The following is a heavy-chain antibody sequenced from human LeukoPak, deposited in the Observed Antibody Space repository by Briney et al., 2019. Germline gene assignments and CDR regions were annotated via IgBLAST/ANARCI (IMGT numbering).Heavy chain of an antibody. D-gene: IGHD3-16*01. CDR2: FGTRSTSI. J-gene: IGHJ4*02. Sequence: GGSLRLSCAASGFTFSSYGMHWVRQAPGKGLEWVSSFGTRSTSIYYARSVTGRFIISRDNAKNSLYLQMNSLRAEDTAVYYCARENDQGFDYWGQGTLVTVSS. CDR1: GFTFSSYG. CDR3: ARENDQGFDY. V-gene: IGHV3-21*01.